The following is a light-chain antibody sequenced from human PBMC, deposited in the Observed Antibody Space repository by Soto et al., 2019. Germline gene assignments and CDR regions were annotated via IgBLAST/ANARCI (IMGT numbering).Light chain of an antibody. Sequence: SVLTQPASVSGSPGQSITISCTGTSSDVSGYNYVSWYQQHPGKAPKLMIYDVRNRPSGVSNRFSGSKSVYTASLTISGLQAEDEADYYCSSYTTVSTYVFGTGTKVTVL. CDR1: SSDVSGYNY. CDR2: DVR. V-gene: IGLV2-14*01. J-gene: IGLJ1*01. CDR3: SSYTTVSTYV.